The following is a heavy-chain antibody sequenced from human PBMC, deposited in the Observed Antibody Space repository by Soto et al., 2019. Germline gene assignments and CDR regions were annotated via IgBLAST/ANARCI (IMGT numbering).Heavy chain of an antibody. Sequence: PGESLKISCKGSGYSFTSYWIGWVRQMPGKGLEWMGIIYPGDSDTRYSPSFQGQVTISADKSISTAYLQWSSLKASDTAMYYCARQSPSGYSSSWSYYYGMDVWGQGTKVTVSS. CDR1: GYSFTSYW. V-gene: IGHV5-51*01. J-gene: IGHJ6*02. CDR2: IYPGDSDT. D-gene: IGHD6-13*01. CDR3: ARQSPSGYSSSWSYYYGMDV.